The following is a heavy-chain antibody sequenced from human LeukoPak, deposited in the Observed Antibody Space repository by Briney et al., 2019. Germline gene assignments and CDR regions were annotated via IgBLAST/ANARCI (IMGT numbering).Heavy chain of an antibody. D-gene: IGHD2/OR15-2a*01. CDR3: ARESSGVLGFDS. Sequence: GGSLRLSCAAAGFTFSSFWMNWVRQTPGKGLEWVANIKQDGSEKNYVDSVKGRFTISRDNAKNSLFLQMNSLRAEDTAMYYCARESSGVLGFDSWGQGTLVTVSS. V-gene: IGHV3-7*01. CDR1: GFTFSSFW. J-gene: IGHJ4*02. CDR2: IKQDGSEK.